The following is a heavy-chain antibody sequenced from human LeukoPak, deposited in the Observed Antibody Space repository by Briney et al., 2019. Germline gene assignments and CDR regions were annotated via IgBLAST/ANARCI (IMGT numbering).Heavy chain of an antibody. CDR2: ISGSGGGT. J-gene: IGHJ5*02. V-gene: IGHV3-48*03. Sequence: GGSLRLSCAASGFTFSSYEMNWVRQAPGKGLEWISYISGSGGGTYYADSVKGRLTISRDNAKSSLFLQMNSLRAEDTAVYHCVREEEMERLDPWGQGTPVTVSS. D-gene: IGHD1-1*01. CDR1: GFTFSSYE. CDR3: VREEEMERLDP.